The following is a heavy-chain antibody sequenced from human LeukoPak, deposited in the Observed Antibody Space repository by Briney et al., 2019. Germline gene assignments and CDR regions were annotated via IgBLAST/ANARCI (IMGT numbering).Heavy chain of an antibody. CDR2: ISWNSGSI. V-gene: IGHV3-9*01. J-gene: IGHJ5*02. Sequence: PGGSLRLSCAASGFTFDDYAMHWVRQAPGKGLEWGSGISWNSGSIGSADSVEGRFTISRDNAKNSLYLQMNSLRAEDTALYYCAKDRALRWGSGSYFGFDPWGQGTLVTVSS. CDR3: AKDRALRWGSGSYFGFDP. CDR1: GFTFDDYA. D-gene: IGHD3-10*01.